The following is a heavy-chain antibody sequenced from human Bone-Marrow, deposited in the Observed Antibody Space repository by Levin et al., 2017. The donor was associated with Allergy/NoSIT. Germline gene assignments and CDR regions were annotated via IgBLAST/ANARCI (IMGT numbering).Heavy chain of an antibody. Sequence: SQTLSLTCAVSGYSISSGYYWGWIRQPPGKGLEWIGSIYHSGSTYYNPSLKSRVTISVDTSKNQFSLKLSSVTAADTAVYYCARGAVGFLEWLLHDTYYFDYWGQGTLVTVSS. CDR2: IYHSGST. CDR1: GYSISSGYY. J-gene: IGHJ4*02. CDR3: ARGAVGFLEWLLHDTYYFDY. V-gene: IGHV4-38-2*01. D-gene: IGHD3-3*01.